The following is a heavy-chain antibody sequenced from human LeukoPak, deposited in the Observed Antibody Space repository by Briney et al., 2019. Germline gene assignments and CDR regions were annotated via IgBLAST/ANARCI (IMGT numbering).Heavy chain of an antibody. Sequence: GGSLRLSCAASGFTFSSYTMSWVRQAPGKGLEWVSTITTSDGNTYYADSVEGRFTVSRDNSKNTLFLQMNSLRAEDTAVYYCAKDGGLWVSAHWGDSWGRGTLVTVSS. V-gene: IGHV3-23*01. CDR2: ITTSDGNT. D-gene: IGHD7-27*01. J-gene: IGHJ4*02. CDR1: GFTFSSYT. CDR3: AKDGGLWVSAHWGDS.